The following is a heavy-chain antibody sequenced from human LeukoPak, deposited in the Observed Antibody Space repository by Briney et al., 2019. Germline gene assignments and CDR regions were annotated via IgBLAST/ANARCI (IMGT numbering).Heavy chain of an antibody. CDR1: GGSISSTNY. CDR2: VNLKGST. CDR3: AREGGPYRPLDY. V-gene: IGHV4-4*02. Sequence: SSETLSLTCGVSGGSISSTNYWTWVRQPPGKGLEGIGEVNLKGSTNYNPSLMGRVAISVDMSDNHISLQLTSVTAADTAVYYCAREGGPYRPLDYSGQGTLVTVSS. J-gene: IGHJ4*02.